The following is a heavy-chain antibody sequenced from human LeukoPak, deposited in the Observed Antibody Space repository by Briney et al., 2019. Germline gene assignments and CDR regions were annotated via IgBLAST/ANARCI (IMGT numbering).Heavy chain of an antibody. J-gene: IGHJ2*01. CDR1: GFTFRSYD. CDR2: ISYDGSNK. Sequence: PGGSLRLSCAASGFTFRSYDMHWVRQATGQGLQWVAVISYDGSNKYHTDSVKGRFTISRDNSKNTLYLQMNSLRAEDTAVYYCAKDSEIAAAGSYWYFDLWGRGTLVTVSS. CDR3: AKDSEIAAAGSYWYFDL. V-gene: IGHV3-30*18. D-gene: IGHD6-13*01.